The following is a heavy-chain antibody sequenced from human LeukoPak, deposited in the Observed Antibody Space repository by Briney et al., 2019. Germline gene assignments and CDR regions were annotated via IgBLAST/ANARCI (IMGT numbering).Heavy chain of an antibody. CDR1: GFTFSDHY. CDR3: GRGFGLSSD. CDR2: IKNKANSYTT. D-gene: IGHD3/OR15-3a*01. J-gene: IGHJ4*02. Sequence: PGGSLRLSCAASGFTFSDHYMDWVRQAPGKGLEWVGRIKNKANSYTTEYAASVRGRFTISRDESKNSVYLQMNRLKTDDTAVYHCGRGFGLSSDWGQGTLVTVSA. V-gene: IGHV3-72*01.